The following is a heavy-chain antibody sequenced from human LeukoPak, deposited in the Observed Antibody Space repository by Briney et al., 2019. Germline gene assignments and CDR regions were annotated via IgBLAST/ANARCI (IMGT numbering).Heavy chain of an antibody. CDR2: IIPIFGTA. J-gene: IGHJ6*03. Sequence: SVKVSCRASGGTFSSYAISWVRQAPGQGLEWMGGIIPIFGTANYAQKFQGRVTITTDESTNTAYMELSSLRSEDTAVYYCARGVFPIVVVPAATDYYYYMDVWGKGTTVTVSS. CDR3: ARGVFPIVVVPAATDYYYYMDV. D-gene: IGHD2-2*01. V-gene: IGHV1-69*05. CDR1: GGTFSSYA.